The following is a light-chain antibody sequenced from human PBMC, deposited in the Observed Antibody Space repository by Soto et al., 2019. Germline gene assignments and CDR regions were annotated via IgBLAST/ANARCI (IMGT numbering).Light chain of an antibody. Sequence: QSALTQPASVSGSPGQSISISCTGTSSDIGDYNFVSWYQHHPGKPPKVIIYGVSNRPSGVSHRFAGSKSGNTASLTISGLQAEDEADYYCSSYKYDTVIPFVFGSGTKVTVL. CDR3: SSYKYDTVIPFV. CDR1: SSDIGDYNF. J-gene: IGLJ1*01. CDR2: GVS. V-gene: IGLV2-14*01.